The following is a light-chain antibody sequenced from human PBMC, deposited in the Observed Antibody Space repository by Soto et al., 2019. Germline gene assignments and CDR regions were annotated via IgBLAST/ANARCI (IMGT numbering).Light chain of an antibody. Sequence: DIVMTQSPDSLAVSLGARATINCKSSQSVLYSSNNKNYLAWYQQKPGQPPKLLIYWASTRASGVPDRFSGSGSGKDFTLTSSSLQAEDVAVYYCQQYDSTPLTLGGGNKVEIK. J-gene: IGKJ4*01. CDR2: WAS. V-gene: IGKV4-1*01. CDR1: QSVLYSSNNKNY. CDR3: QQYDSTPLT.